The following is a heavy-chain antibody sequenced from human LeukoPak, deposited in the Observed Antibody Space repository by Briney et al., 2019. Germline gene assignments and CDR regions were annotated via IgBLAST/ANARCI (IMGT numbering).Heavy chain of an antibody. Sequence: LSLTCTVSGGSISSSSYYWGWIRQAPGKGLEWVSYISSSGSTIYYADSVKGRFTISRDNAKNSLYLQMNSLRAEDTAVYYCARAVGATPMFDYWGQGTLVTVSS. J-gene: IGHJ4*02. CDR1: GGSISSSSYY. CDR3: ARAVGATPMFDY. V-gene: IGHV3-11*04. D-gene: IGHD1-26*01. CDR2: ISSSGSTI.